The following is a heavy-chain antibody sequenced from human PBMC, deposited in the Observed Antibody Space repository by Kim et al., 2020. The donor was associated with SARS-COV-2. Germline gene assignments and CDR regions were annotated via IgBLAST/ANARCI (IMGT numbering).Heavy chain of an antibody. CDR3: ARGYCGTATCYTGGTYFDY. J-gene: IGHJ4*02. V-gene: IGHV3-33*01. Sequence: GGSLRLSCAASGFTFSTYGMHWVRQAPGKELEWVATMWYDGSNKYYPDSVKGRFTVSRDNSKNTLYLQVNNLRAEDTAVYYCARGYCGTATCYTGGTYFDYWGRGTLVTVSS. D-gene: IGHD2-2*02. CDR2: MWYDGSNK. CDR1: GFTFSTYG.